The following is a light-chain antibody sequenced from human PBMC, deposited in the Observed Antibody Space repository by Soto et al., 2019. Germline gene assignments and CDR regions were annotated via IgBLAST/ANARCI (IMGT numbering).Light chain of an antibody. V-gene: IGKV1-5*01. CDR2: DAS. Sequence: DIQMTQSPSTLSASVGDRVTITCRASQSINTWLAWYQQRPGKAPKLLIFDASSLESGVPSRFSGSGSGTEFTLTISSLQPDDFATYYCQQYNTRTFGHGTKVETK. CDR3: QQYNTRT. J-gene: IGKJ1*01. CDR1: QSINTW.